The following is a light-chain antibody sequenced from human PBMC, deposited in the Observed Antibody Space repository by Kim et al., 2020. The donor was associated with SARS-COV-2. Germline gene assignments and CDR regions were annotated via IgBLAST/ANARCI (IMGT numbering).Light chain of an antibody. J-gene: IGKJ4*01. CDR2: DAS. CDR3: QQYGGSPT. Sequence: SLSPGERATLSCGASERVRNNYLAWYQQRPGLAPRLLVYDASIRASGIPDRFSGSGSGTDFTLTISGLDPEDFAVYYCQQYGGSPTFGGGTKVEI. V-gene: IGKV3D-20*01. CDR1: ERVRNNY.